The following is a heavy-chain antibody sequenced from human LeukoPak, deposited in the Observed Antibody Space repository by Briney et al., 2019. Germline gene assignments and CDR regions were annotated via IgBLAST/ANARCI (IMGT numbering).Heavy chain of an antibody. CDR3: TTESDRWNAFDI. J-gene: IGHJ3*02. CDR2: ISSSGGTI. V-gene: IGHV3-48*01. Sequence: GESLRLSCAASGFTFSSSSMNWVRQAPGKGLEWVSYISSSGGTIYYADSGKGRFTISRDNAKNSLYLQMSNLRAEDTAVYYCTTESDRWNAFDIWGQGTMVTVSS. CDR1: GFTFSSSS. D-gene: IGHD2-15*01.